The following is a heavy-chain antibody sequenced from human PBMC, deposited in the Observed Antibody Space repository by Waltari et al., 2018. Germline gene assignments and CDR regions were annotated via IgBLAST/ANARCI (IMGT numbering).Heavy chain of an antibody. CDR3: ARDPGVLYFQH. CDR1: GYSFSSYS. V-gene: IGHV1-18*01. D-gene: IGHD2-8*01. J-gene: IGHJ1*01. CDR2: IRTYNGET. Sequence: QVHLVQSGAEVKKPGASVKVSCKASGYSFSSYSLNWVRQVSGQGLEWMGWIRTYNGETNYAQKFQGRVTMTTDTSTSTAYMELRSLTSDDTAVYYCARDPGVLYFQHWGQGTLVTVSS.